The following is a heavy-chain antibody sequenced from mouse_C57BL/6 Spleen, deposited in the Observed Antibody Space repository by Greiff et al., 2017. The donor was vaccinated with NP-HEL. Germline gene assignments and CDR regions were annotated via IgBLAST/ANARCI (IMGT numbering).Heavy chain of an antibody. CDR2: INPNNGGT. Sequence: EVQLQESGPELVKPGASVKMSCKASGYTFTDYNMHWVKQSHGKSLEWIGYINPNNGGTSYNQKFKGKATLTVNKSSSTAYMELRSLTSEDSAVYYCARSPVITTVVARYFDVWGTGTTVTVSS. J-gene: IGHJ1*03. V-gene: IGHV1-22*01. CDR3: ARSPVITTVVARYFDV. CDR1: GYTFTDYN. D-gene: IGHD1-1*01.